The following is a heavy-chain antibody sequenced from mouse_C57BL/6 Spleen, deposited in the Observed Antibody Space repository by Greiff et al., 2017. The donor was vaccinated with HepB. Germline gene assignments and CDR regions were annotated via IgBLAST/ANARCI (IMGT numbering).Heavy chain of an antibody. CDR1: GYTFTSYW. Sequence: VQLQQPGAELVKPGASVKLSCKASGYTFTSYWMQWVKQRPGQGLEWIGEIDPSDSYTNYSQKFKGKATLTVDTSSSTAYMQLSSLTSEDSAVYYCARRDLLAGYYAMDYWGQGTSVTVSS. CDR3: ARRDLLAGYYAMDY. CDR2: IDPSDSYT. D-gene: IGHD2-1*01. V-gene: IGHV1-50*01. J-gene: IGHJ4*01.